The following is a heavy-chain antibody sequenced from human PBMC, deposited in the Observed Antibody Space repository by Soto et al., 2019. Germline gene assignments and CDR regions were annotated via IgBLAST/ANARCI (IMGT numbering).Heavy chain of an antibody. D-gene: IGHD2-21*02. CDR3: AKDDFTDRGDDYFDY. CDR2: IGASGDIT. CDR1: GFSFTNFA. V-gene: IGHV3-23*01. J-gene: IGHJ4*02. Sequence: GGSMRLSCAASGFSFTNFAMSWVRQAPGKGLEWVAGIGASGDITWYADSVKGRLSISRDNSKNTLYLQLNSLRFEDTAVYYCAKDDFTDRGDDYFDYWGPGTLVTVSS.